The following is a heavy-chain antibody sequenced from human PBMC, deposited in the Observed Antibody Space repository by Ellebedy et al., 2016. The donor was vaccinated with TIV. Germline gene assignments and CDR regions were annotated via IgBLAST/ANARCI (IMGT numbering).Heavy chain of an antibody. Sequence: SETLSLTCTVSGGSISSYYWSWIRQPPGKGLEWIGYIYYSGSTNYNPSLKSRVTISVDTSKNQFSLKLSSVTAADTAVYYCARGPGSYYNNWFDPWGQGTLVTVSS. V-gene: IGHV4-59*01. CDR3: ARGPGSYYNNWFDP. CDR2: IYYSGST. CDR1: GGSISSYY. D-gene: IGHD3-10*01. J-gene: IGHJ5*02.